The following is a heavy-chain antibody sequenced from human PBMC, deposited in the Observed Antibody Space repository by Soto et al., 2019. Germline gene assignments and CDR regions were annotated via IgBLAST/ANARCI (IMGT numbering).Heavy chain of an antibody. J-gene: IGHJ4*02. CDR1: GYAFTTYG. CDR3: ARGRYGDY. V-gene: IGHV1-18*01. D-gene: IGHD1-1*01. CDR2: ISAHNGNT. Sequence: GNLLQSGAEVKKPGASVKVSCKGSGYAFTTYGITWVRQAPGQGLEWMGWISAHNGNTNYAQKLQGRVTVTRETSTSTAYMELRSLRSDDTAVDYCARGRYGDYWGQGALVTVSS.